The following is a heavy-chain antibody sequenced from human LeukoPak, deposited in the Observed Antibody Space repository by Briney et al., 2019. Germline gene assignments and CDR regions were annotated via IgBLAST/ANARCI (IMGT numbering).Heavy chain of an antibody. D-gene: IGHD5-12*01. V-gene: IGHV1-18*01. CDR3: ARVGDIVATITFFSAYGTRTDFDY. Sequence: ASVKVSCKASGYTFTSYGISWVRQAPGQGLEWMGWISAYNGNTNYAQKLQGRVTMTTDTSTSTAYMELRSLRSDDTAVYYCARVGDIVATITFFSAYGTRTDFDYWGQGTLVTVSS. J-gene: IGHJ4*02. CDR2: ISAYNGNT. CDR1: GYTFTSYG.